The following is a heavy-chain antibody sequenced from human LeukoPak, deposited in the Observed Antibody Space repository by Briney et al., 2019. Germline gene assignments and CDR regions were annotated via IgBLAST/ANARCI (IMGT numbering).Heavy chain of an antibody. V-gene: IGHV3-7*01. D-gene: IGHD6-19*01. CDR3: ARDRGWYHADS. CDR1: GFTFSSSW. Sequence: PGGSLRLSCAASGFTFSSSWMGWARQAPGKGLEWVANIKEDGSWKHYAVSVQGRFTISRDIAKNSLYLQMNSLRAEDTAVYYCARDRGWYHADSWGQGTLVTVSS. CDR2: IKEDGSWK. J-gene: IGHJ4*02.